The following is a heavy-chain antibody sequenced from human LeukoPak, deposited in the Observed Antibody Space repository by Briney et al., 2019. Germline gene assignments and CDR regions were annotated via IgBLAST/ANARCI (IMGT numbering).Heavy chain of an antibody. CDR3: AKTKSRGSGWYRMIGLPNAAFDY. CDR1: GFTFSSYA. V-gene: IGHV3-23*01. CDR2: ISGSGGST. Sequence: PGGSLRLSCAASGFTFSSYAMSWVRQAPGKGLEWVSAISGSGGSTYYADSVKGRFTISRDNSKNTLYLQMNSLRAEDTAVYYCAKTKSRGSGWYRMIGLPNAAFDYWGQGTLVTVSS. D-gene: IGHD6-19*01. J-gene: IGHJ4*02.